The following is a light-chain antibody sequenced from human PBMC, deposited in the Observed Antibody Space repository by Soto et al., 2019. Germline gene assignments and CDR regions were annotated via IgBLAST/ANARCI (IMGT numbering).Light chain of an antibody. V-gene: IGKV3-20*01. J-gene: IGKJ2*01. Sequence: EIVLTQSPGTLSLSPGDRATLSCRASQSISSIYLAWYQQKPSQAPRLLIYGASSRATGIPDRFSGSGSGADCTLTINRLEPEDFAVYYCQFYRNSPYTFGQGTKLEIK. CDR2: GAS. CDR1: QSISSIY. CDR3: QFYRNSPYT.